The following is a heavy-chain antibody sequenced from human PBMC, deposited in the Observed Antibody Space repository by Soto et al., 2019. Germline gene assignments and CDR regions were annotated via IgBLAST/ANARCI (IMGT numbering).Heavy chain of an antibody. CDR1: GFTFSSYE. Sequence: GGSLRFSCAASGFTFSSYEMPWVRQATGKGLEWVSAIGTAGDPYYPCSVKGRFTISRENAKKSLYLHMNRLRAGDTAVYFCARGGRGEYSSCWRNPYYLDYWGHGTMVTVSS. V-gene: IGHV3-13*05. J-gene: IGHJ4*01. CDR3: ARGGRGEYSSCWRNPYYLDY. CDR2: IGTAGDP. D-gene: IGHD6-19*01.